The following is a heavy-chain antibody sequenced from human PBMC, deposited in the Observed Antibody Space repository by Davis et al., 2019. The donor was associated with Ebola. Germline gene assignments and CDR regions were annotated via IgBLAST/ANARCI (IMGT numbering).Heavy chain of an antibody. Sequence: PSETLSLTCTVSGGSISSYYWSWIRQPPGKGLEWIGEINHSGSTNYNPSLKSRVTISVDTSKNQFSLKLSSVTAADTAVYYCARVGTTVTTDPFDYWGQGTLVTVSS. J-gene: IGHJ4*02. CDR2: INHSGST. CDR3: ARVGTTVTTDPFDY. D-gene: IGHD4-11*01. V-gene: IGHV4-34*01. CDR1: GGSISSYY.